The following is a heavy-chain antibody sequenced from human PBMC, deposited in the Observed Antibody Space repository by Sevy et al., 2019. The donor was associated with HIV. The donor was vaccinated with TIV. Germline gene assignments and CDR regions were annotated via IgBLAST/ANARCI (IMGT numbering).Heavy chain of an antibody. CDR2: ISYDGSNK. D-gene: IGHD3-22*01. Sequence: GGSLRLSCAASGFTFSSYAMHWVRQAPGKGLEWVAVISYDGSNKYYADSVKGRFNISRDNSKNTPYLQMNSRRAEDTAVYYCARRKYYYDSSGYSTDQYYFDYWGQGTLVTVSS. J-gene: IGHJ4*02. V-gene: IGHV3-30*04. CDR3: ARRKYYYDSSGYSTDQYYFDY. CDR1: GFTFSSYA.